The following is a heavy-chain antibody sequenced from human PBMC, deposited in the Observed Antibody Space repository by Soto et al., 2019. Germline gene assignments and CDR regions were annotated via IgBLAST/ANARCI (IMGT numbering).Heavy chain of an antibody. CDR1: GYTFTSYG. D-gene: IGHD2-2*01. CDR3: GRERRTMPPCLYSSSSGMTV. Sequence: QVQLVQSGAEVKKPGASVKVSCKASGYTFTSYGISWVRQAPGQGLEWMGWISAYNGNTNYAQKLQGRVTMTTDTPRGQANMGLRSLRSADTAWYSGGRERRTMPPCLYSSSSGMTVGGQGTRSPSP. V-gene: IGHV1-18*04. J-gene: IGHJ6*02. CDR2: ISAYNGNT.